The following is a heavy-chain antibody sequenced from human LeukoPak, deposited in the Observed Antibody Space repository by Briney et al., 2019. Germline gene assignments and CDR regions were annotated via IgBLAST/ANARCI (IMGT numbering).Heavy chain of an antibody. V-gene: IGHV3-64D*06. Sequence: PGGSLRLSCSASGFTFSTYAMHWVRQAPGKGLEYVSAISSNGGSTYYADSVKGRFTISRDNSKNTLSLQMSSLRSDDTAVYYCARAGDSGNLAWGQGTLVTVSS. CDR3: ARAGDSGNLA. CDR1: GFTFSTYA. J-gene: IGHJ5*02. CDR2: ISSNGGST. D-gene: IGHD1-26*01.